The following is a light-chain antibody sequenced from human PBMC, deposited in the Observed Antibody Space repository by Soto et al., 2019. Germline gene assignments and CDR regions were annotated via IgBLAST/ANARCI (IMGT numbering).Light chain of an antibody. Sequence: QSVLTQPPSASGTPGQKITISCSGSSTNIGSRIVSWFGQLPGTAPKLLIHSNNERPSGVPDRFSGSKSGTSASLAISGLQSEDEADYYCAAWDGSLNGVVFGGGTKLTVL. CDR1: STNIGSRI. J-gene: IGLJ2*01. V-gene: IGLV1-44*01. CDR2: SNN. CDR3: AAWDGSLNGVV.